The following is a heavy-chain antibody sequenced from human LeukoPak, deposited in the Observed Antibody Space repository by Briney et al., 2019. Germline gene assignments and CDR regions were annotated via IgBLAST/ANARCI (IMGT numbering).Heavy chain of an antibody. D-gene: IGHD6-13*01. CDR3: ARSGYGSRWYFFDH. J-gene: IGHJ4*02. Sequence: GGSLRLSCAASGFIFSTYSINWVRQAPGKGLEWVSHISSSCSSIYYADSVKGRFSISRDNAKNSLYLQMNSLRDEDTAVYYCARSGYGSRWYFFDHWGQGTLVTVSS. CDR2: ISSSCSSI. V-gene: IGHV3-48*02. CDR1: GFIFSTYS.